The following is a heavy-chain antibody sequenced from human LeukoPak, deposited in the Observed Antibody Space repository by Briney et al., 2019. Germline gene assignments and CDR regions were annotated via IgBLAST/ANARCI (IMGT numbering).Heavy chain of an antibody. V-gene: IGHV1-3*01. CDR3: ARAARWGGAAAGPLYY. J-gene: IGHJ4*02. CDR1: SYTFTSYA. Sequence: GASVKVSCKASSYTFTSYAMHWMRQAPGQRLEWMGWINAGNGNTKYSQKFQGRVTITRDTSASTAYMELSSLRSEDTAVYYCARAARWGGAAAGPLYYWGQGTLVTVSS. D-gene: IGHD6-13*01. CDR2: INAGNGNT.